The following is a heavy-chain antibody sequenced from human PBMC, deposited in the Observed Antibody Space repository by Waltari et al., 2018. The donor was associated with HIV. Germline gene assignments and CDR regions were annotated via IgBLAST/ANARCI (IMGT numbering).Heavy chain of an antibody. CDR2: IYYSGST. CDR1: AGSISSSSYY. V-gene: IGHV4-39*01. CDR3: ARLGVGDAFDI. Sequence: QLQLQESGPGLVKPSETLSLTCTVSAGSISSSSYYWGWFRQPPGMGLEWIGSIYYSGSTYYNPSLKCGVTISVDTSKNQFSLKLSSVTASDTAVDYCARLGVGDAFDIWGQGTMVTVSS. J-gene: IGHJ3*02. D-gene: IGHD2-15*01.